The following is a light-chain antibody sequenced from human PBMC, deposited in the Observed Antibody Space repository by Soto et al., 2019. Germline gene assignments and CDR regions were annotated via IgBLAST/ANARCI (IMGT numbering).Light chain of an antibody. CDR2: DAS. V-gene: IGKV3-11*01. CDR3: QQSSNWPT. J-gene: IGKJ5*01. Sequence: EVVLTQSPVTLSLSPGDRATLSCRASQSVSSHFAWYQQKSGQAPRLLIYDASKRATGIPARFSGSGSGTDFTLTISSLETEDFAVYYCQQSSNWPTFGQGTRLE. CDR1: QSVSSH.